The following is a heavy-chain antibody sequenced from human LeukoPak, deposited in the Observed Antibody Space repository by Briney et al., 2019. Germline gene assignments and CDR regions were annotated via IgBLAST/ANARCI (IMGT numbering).Heavy chain of an antibody. V-gene: IGHV3-7*03. Sequence: GGSLRLSCAASGFTFSDYWMSWVRQAPGKELEWVANIKQDGSEKYYVDSVKGRFTISRDNAKNSLYLQMNSLRAEDTAVYYCVRGKLTGASRLDYWGQGTLLTVSS. CDR2: IKQDGSEK. J-gene: IGHJ4*02. D-gene: IGHD7-27*01. CDR3: VRGKLTGASRLDY. CDR1: GFTFSDYW.